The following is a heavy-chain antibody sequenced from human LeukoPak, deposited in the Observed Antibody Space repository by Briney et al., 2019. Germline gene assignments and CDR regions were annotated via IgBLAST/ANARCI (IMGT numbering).Heavy chain of an antibody. D-gene: IGHD3-10*01. Sequence: GASVTVSCKASGGTFSSYAISWVRQAPGQGLEWMGGIIPIFGTANYAQKFQGRVTINADKSTSTAYMELSSLRSEDTAVYYCARTDYGSGNGMDVWGKGTTVTVSS. CDR2: IIPIFGTA. V-gene: IGHV1-69*06. J-gene: IGHJ6*04. CDR1: GGTFSSYA. CDR3: ARTDYGSGNGMDV.